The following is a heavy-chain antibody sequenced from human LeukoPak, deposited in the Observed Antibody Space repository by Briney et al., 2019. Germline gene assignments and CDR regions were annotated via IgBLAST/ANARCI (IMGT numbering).Heavy chain of an antibody. CDR3: ATRNKDIVVDDSPVMDV. Sequence: ASVKVSCKASGGTFSSYAISWMRQAPGQGLEWMGGIIPIFGTANYAQKFQGRVTITADKSTSTAYMELSSLRSEDTAVYYCATRNKDIVVDDSPVMDVWGKGTTVTVSS. CDR1: GGTFSSYA. D-gene: IGHD2-15*01. J-gene: IGHJ6*04. CDR2: IIPIFGTA. V-gene: IGHV1-69*06.